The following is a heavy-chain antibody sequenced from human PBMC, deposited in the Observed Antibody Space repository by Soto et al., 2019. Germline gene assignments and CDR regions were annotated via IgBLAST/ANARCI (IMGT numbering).Heavy chain of an antibody. CDR3: ARFPRGYSYGHFDY. Sequence: QVQLQESGPGLVKPSETLSLTCTVSGGSISSYYWSWIRQPPGKGLEWIGYIYYSGSTNYNPSLKSRVTISVDTSKNQFSLKLSSVTAADTDVYYCARFPRGYSYGHFDYWGQGTLVTVSS. J-gene: IGHJ4*02. V-gene: IGHV4-59*01. D-gene: IGHD5-18*01. CDR1: GGSISSYY. CDR2: IYYSGST.